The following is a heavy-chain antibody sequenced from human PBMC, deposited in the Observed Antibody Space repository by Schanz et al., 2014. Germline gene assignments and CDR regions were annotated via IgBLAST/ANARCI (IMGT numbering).Heavy chain of an antibody. D-gene: IGHD2-15*01. CDR3: VKDDRGDVVVVAANY. V-gene: IGHV3-23*04. J-gene: IGHJ4*02. CDR1: GFTFSIYG. CDR2: VSASGGGP. Sequence: VHLVESGGGLVQPGGSLRLSCAASGFTFSIYGMSWVRQAPGKGLEWVSLVSASGGGPFYADSVKGRFTISRDNSRNTVYLQMSSLRAEDTAVYYCVKDDRGDVVVVAANYWGQGAQVIVSS.